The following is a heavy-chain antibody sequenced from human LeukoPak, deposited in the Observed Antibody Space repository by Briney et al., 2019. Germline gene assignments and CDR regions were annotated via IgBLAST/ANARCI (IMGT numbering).Heavy chain of an antibody. D-gene: IGHD5-18*01. J-gene: IGHJ4*02. CDR1: GGTFSSYA. Sequence: ASVKVSCKASGGTFSSYAISWVRQAPGQGLEWMGGIIPIFGTANYAQKFQGRVTITADESTSTAYMELSSLRSEDTAVYYCAGGGYSYGYSIDYWGQGTLVTVSS. V-gene: IGHV1-69*13. CDR3: AGGGYSYGYSIDY. CDR2: IIPIFGTA.